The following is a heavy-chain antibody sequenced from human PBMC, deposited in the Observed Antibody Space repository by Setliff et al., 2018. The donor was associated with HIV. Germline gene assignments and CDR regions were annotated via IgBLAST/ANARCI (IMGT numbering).Heavy chain of an antibody. D-gene: IGHD3-22*01. V-gene: IGHV4-39*01. J-gene: IGHJ4*02. CDR1: GGSISSSSHY. Sequence: SETLSLTCTVSGGSISSSSHYWGWIRQSPGKGLEWIGTISYTGSTYYDPSLKSRVTISLDTSKNQFFLKLSSVTAADTAVYYCARGLSFYDPGGFDYWGQGTLVTVSS. CDR2: ISYTGST. CDR3: ARGLSFYDPGGFDY.